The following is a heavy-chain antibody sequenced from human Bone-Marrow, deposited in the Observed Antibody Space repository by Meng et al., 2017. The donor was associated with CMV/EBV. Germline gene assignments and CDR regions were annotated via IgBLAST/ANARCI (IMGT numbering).Heavy chain of an antibody. CDR3: ASEDSSGYSYYFDY. Sequence: VYLWQAVGLVKNRGLLVKVACKASVAPLSSYTCSLLRQAPGKGLDVMGKISPILGIAIYAQKFQGRVTITADKSTSTAYMELSSLRSEDTAVYYCASEDSSGYSYYFDYWGQGTLVTVSS. CDR2: ISPILGIA. V-gene: IGHV1-69*02. D-gene: IGHD3-22*01. J-gene: IGHJ4*02. CDR1: VAPLSSYT.